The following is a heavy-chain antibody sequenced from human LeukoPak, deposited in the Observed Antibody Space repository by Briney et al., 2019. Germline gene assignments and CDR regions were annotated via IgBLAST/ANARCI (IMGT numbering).Heavy chain of an antibody. CDR1: GFIPSSNY. V-gene: IGHV3-53*01. CDR2: IYSGGST. CDR3: ATGGRSGVAFES. Sequence: GGSVRLSCTASGFIPSSNYMSWVRQAPGEGLEWVSLIYSGGSTYYADPVMGRSTISRDKSNNTLYLQMNSLRAEDTAVYYCATGGRSGVAFESWGQGTLVTVSS. D-gene: IGHD2-15*01. J-gene: IGHJ4*02.